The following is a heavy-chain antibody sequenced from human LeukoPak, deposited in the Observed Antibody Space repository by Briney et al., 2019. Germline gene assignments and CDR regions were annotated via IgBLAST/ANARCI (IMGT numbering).Heavy chain of an antibody. CDR1: GYSFTSYW. Sequence: GESLKISCKGSGYSFTSYWISWVRQMPGKGLEWMGRIDPSDSYTNYSPSFQGHVTISADKSISTAYLQWSSLKASDTAMYYCAGEGIVATMEAFDIWGQGTMVTVSS. CDR3: AGEGIVATMEAFDI. CDR2: IDPSDSYT. D-gene: IGHD5-12*01. V-gene: IGHV5-10-1*01. J-gene: IGHJ3*02.